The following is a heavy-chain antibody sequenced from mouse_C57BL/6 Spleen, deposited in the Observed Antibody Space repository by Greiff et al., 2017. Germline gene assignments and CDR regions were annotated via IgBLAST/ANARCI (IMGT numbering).Heavy chain of an antibody. CDR3: TRLTTVGPFDY. D-gene: IGHD1-1*01. Sequence: QVQLQQSGAELVRPGASVTLSCKASGYTFTDYEMHWVKQTPVHGLEWIGAIDPETGGTAYNQKFKGKAILTADKSSSTAYMELRSLTSEDSAVYYCTRLTTVGPFDYWGQGTTLTVSS. J-gene: IGHJ2*01. CDR1: GYTFTDYE. CDR2: IDPETGGT. V-gene: IGHV1-15*01.